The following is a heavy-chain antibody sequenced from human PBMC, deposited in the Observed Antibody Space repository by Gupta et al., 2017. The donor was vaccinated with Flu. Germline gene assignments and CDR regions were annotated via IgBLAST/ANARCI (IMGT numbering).Heavy chain of an antibody. Sequence: QVQLVQSGAEVKKPGASVKVSCKASGYTFTDYSLHWVRQAPGQGLEWMGWINPNSGGTNYAQKFQGRVTVTRDTSISTAYMELSRLRSDDTAVYYCARDSGAGAVAATGAATWGQGTLVTVSS. CDR2: INPNSGGT. CDR1: GYTFTDYS. D-gene: IGHD6-19*01. V-gene: IGHV1-2*02. J-gene: IGHJ5*02. CDR3: ARDSGAGAVAATGAAT.